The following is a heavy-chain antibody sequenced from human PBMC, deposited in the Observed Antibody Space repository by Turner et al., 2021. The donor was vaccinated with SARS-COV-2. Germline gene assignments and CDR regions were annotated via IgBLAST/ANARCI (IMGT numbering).Heavy chain of an antibody. CDR1: GYTLTELS. Sequence: QVQLVQSGAEVKKPGASGKVSCKVSGYTLTELSMHWVRQAPGKGLEWMGGFDPEDGETIYAQKFQGRVTMTEDTSTDPAYMELSSLRSEDTAVYYCATSSPFEGATRWFDPCGQGTLVTVSS. V-gene: IGHV1-24*01. J-gene: IGHJ5*02. D-gene: IGHD1-26*01. CDR2: FDPEDGET. CDR3: ATSSPFEGATRWFDP.